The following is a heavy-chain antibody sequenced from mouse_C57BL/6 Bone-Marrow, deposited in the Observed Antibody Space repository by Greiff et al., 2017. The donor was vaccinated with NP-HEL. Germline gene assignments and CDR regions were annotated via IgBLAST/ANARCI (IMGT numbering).Heavy chain of an antibody. D-gene: IGHD1-1*01. CDR1: GYTFTNYY. CDR2: NDPGSGNT. Sequence: QVQLQQSGPELVKPGASVKISCKASGYTFTNYYINWVKQRPGQGLEWIGGNDPGSGNTNYNQKFKGKATLTVDTSSSTAYMQLSSLTSEDSAVYFYAGAYYWSSYVDYWGQGTTLTVSS. V-gene: IGHV1-84*01. J-gene: IGHJ2*01. CDR3: AGAYYWSSYVDY.